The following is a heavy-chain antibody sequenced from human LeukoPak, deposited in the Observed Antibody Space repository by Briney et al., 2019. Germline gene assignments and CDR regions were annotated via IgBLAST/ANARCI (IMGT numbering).Heavy chain of an antibody. CDR2: ISSSSSYI. V-gene: IGHV3-21*01. CDR3: ARDKQWLLLDY. Sequence: GGSLRLSCSASGFTFSSYSMHWVRQAPGKGLEWVSSISSSSSYIYYADSVKGRFTISRDNAKNSLYLQMNSLRAEDTAVYYCARDKQWLLLDYWGQGTLVTVSS. D-gene: IGHD6-19*01. J-gene: IGHJ4*02. CDR1: GFTFSSYS.